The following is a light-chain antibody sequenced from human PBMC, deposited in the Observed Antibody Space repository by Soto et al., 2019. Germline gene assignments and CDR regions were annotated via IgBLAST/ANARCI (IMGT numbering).Light chain of an antibody. Sequence: IVMTQSPDSLAVSLGERATINCKSSQSVLYSSNNNNYLAWYQQKPGQPPKLLIYWASTRESGVPDRFSGSGSGTDFTLTISSLQAEDVAVYYCQPFYSTPFTFGPGTTVDIK. CDR2: WAS. J-gene: IGKJ3*01. V-gene: IGKV4-1*01. CDR3: QPFYSTPFT. CDR1: QSVLYSSNNNNY.